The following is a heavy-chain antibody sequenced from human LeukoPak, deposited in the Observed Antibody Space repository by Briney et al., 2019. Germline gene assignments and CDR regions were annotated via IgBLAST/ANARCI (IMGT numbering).Heavy chain of an antibody. Sequence: ASVKVSCKASGGTFSSYAISWVRQAPGQGLEWMGGIIPIFGTANYAQKFQGRVTITADESTGTAYMELSSLRSEDTAVYYCARENKNDILTGYFYRPQNWFDPWGQGTLVTVSS. V-gene: IGHV1-69*13. CDR1: GGTFSSYA. CDR3: ARENKNDILTGYFYRPQNWFDP. D-gene: IGHD3-9*01. J-gene: IGHJ5*02. CDR2: IIPIFGTA.